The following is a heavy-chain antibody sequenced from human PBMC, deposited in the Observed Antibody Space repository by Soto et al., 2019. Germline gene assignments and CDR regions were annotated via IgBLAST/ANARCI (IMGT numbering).Heavy chain of an antibody. V-gene: IGHV1-3*01. Sequence: ASVKVSCKASGYTFTSYAMHWVRQAPGQRLEWMGWINAGNGNTKYSQKFQGRVTITRDTSASTAYMELSSLRSEDTAVYYCARAPSLRFLEWLLLACWGQGTLVTVSS. CDR2: INAGNGNT. CDR3: ARAPSLRFLEWLLLAC. J-gene: IGHJ4*02. CDR1: GYTFTSYA. D-gene: IGHD3-3*01.